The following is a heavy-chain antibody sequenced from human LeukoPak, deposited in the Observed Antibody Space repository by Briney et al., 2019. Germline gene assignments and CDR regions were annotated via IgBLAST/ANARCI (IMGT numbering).Heavy chain of an antibody. Sequence: SVKVSCKASGGTFSSYAVSWVRQAPGQGLEWMGGIIPIFGTANYAQKFQGRVTITADKSTSTAYMELSSLRSEDTAVYYCARTQLVFYYYYYMDVWGKGTTVTVSS. J-gene: IGHJ6*03. CDR2: IIPIFGTA. D-gene: IGHD6-6*01. V-gene: IGHV1-69*06. CDR3: ARTQLVFYYYYYMDV. CDR1: GGTFSSYA.